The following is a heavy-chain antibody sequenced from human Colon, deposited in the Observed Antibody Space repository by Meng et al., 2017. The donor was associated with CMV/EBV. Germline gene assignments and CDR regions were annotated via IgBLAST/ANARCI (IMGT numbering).Heavy chain of an antibody. Sequence: GGSLRLSCTASGFTFGDYAVIWVRQAPGKGLECVGFITSKRYGGTTEYAASVKGRFSISRDDSKSIAYLQMNSLRTDDTAVYYCAGYNWNRHTLDYWGQGTLVTVSS. V-gene: IGHV3-49*04. CDR3: AGYNWNRHTLDY. J-gene: IGHJ4*02. D-gene: IGHD1-20*01. CDR1: GFTFGDYA. CDR2: ITSKRYGGTT.